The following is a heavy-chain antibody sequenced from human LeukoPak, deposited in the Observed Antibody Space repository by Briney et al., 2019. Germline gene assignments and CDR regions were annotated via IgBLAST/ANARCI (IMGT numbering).Heavy chain of an antibody. V-gene: IGHV4-4*07. Sequence: SETLSLTCTVSGGSISSYYWSWVRQPAGKGLEWIGHIYTSGSTNYNPSLKRRVTISVDTSKNQFSLKLSSVTAAVTAVYYCARSYAAPFSFDYWGQGTLVTVSS. CDR1: GGSISSYY. CDR2: IYTSGST. D-gene: IGHD4-17*01. J-gene: IGHJ4*02. CDR3: ARSYAAPFSFDY.